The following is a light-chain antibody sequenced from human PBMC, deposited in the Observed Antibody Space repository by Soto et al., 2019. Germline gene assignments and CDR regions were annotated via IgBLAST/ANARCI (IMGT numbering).Light chain of an antibody. CDR3: CSYAGSYTTYV. CDR1: SSDVGGYNY. CDR2: DVS. V-gene: IGLV2-11*01. J-gene: IGLJ1*01. Sequence: QSALIQPASVSGSPGQSITISCTGTSSDVGGYNYVSWYQQHPGKAPKLMIYDVSKRPSGVPDRFSGSKSGNTASLTISGLQAEDEADYYCCSYAGSYTTYVFGTGTKVTVL.